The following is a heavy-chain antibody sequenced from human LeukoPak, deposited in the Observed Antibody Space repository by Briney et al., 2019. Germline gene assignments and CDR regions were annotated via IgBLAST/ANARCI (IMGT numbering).Heavy chain of an antibody. CDR1: GYTFTRYF. J-gene: IGHJ4*02. D-gene: IGHD3-9*01. CDR3: ARVLATGYFSLDLGY. Sequence: VASVRVFCKASGYTFTRYFMHWVRQAPGQGLNWRGGINPNTGGTKYAQKFQGRVTMTRDTSIGTAYMELSTVTSDDTAVYFCARVLATGYFSLDLGYWGQGTLVTVSS. V-gene: IGHV1-2*02. CDR2: INPNTGGT.